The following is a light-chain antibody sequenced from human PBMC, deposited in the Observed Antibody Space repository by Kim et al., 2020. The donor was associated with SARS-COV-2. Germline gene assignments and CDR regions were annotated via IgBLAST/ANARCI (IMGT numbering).Light chain of an antibody. CDR3: LQYNNWPQLT. CDR1: QSVTSN. V-gene: IGKV3-15*01. CDR2: GAS. Sequence: DTVMTQSPATLSASPGERATLSCRASQSVTSNLAWYQQKPGQAPRLLVYGASTRATGVPTRFSGSGSGTEFTLTISSLQSEDFAIYYCLQYNNWPQLTFGGGTKVDIK. J-gene: IGKJ4*01.